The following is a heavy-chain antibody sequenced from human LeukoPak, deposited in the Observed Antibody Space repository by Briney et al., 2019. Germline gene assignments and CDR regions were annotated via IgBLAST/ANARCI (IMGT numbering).Heavy chain of an antibody. D-gene: IGHD3-22*01. Sequence: SETLSLTCAVHGGSFSGYYWSWIRQPPGKGLEWIGEINHSGSTNYNPSLKSRVTISVDTSKNQFSLKLSSVTAADTAVYYCASANPSDYYDSSGHDYWGQGTLVTVSS. J-gene: IGHJ4*02. CDR3: ASANPSDYYDSSGHDY. CDR1: GGSFSGYY. CDR2: INHSGST. V-gene: IGHV4-34*01.